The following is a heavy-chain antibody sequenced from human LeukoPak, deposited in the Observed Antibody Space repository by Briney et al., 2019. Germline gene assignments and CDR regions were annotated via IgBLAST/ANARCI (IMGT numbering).Heavy chain of an antibody. D-gene: IGHD6-13*01. CDR2: ISTYSGNT. V-gene: IGHV1-18*01. Sequence: ASVKVSCKASGCSFAGYGINWVRQAPGQGLEWIGWISTYSGNTDYAHNLQGRITVTTETSTSTAYMELRSLRSDDTAVYYCARVGAAPGHFDYWGQGTQLTVSS. J-gene: IGHJ4*02. CDR3: ARVGAAPGHFDY. CDR1: GCSFAGYG.